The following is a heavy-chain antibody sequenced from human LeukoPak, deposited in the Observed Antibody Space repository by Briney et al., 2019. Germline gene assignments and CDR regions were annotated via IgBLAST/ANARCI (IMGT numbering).Heavy chain of an antibody. D-gene: IGHD1-26*01. CDR1: GLTVSNNY. CDR2: IYSGGST. Sequence: PGGSLRLSCAAAGLTVSNNYMSWVRQPPGKGLEWVSIIYSGGSTYYADSLKDRFTISRGNSKNTLYLQMNSLRAEDTAAYYCARTIVGDNLDAFDIWGQGTVVTVSS. V-gene: IGHV3-66*01. CDR3: ARTIVGDNLDAFDI. J-gene: IGHJ3*02.